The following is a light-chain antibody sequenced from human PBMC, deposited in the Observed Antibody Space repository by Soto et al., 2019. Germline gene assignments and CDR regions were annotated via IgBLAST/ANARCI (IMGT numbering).Light chain of an antibody. CDR3: QQYNNWPFT. J-gene: IGKJ3*01. CDR1: QSVSSN. V-gene: IGKV3-15*01. CDR2: GAS. Sequence: EIVMTQSPATLSVSPGERATLSCRASQSVSSNLAWYQQKPGQAPRLLIYGASTRATGIPARSSGSGSGTEFTLTISSLQSEDFAVYYCQQYNNWPFTFGPGTNVDIK.